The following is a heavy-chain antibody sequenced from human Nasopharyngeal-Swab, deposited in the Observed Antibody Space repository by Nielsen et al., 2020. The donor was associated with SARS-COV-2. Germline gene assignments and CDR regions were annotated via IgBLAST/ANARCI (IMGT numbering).Heavy chain of an antibody. J-gene: IGHJ4*02. V-gene: IGHV3-23*01. CDR2: ISGSGGST. D-gene: IGHD3-22*01. CDR1: GFTFSSYA. Sequence: GESLKISCAASGFTFSSYAMSWVRQAPGKGLEWVSAISGSGGSTYYADPVKGRFTISRDNSKNTLYLQMNSLRAEDTAVYYCAKALGSSGYYFFDYWGQGTLVTVSS. CDR3: AKALGSSGYYFFDY.